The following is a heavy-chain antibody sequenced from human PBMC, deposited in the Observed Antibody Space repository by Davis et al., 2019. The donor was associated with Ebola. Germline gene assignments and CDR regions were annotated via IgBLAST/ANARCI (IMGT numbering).Heavy chain of an antibody. CDR2: IYYSGST. CDR1: GGSISSSSYY. D-gene: IGHD6-6*01. J-gene: IGHJ2*01. V-gene: IGHV4-39*01. Sequence: SETLSLTCTVSGGSISSSSYYWGWIRQPPGKGLEWIGSIYYSGSTYYNPSLKSRVTISVDTSKNQFSLKLSSVTAADTAVYYCARSGEKHLVRTWYFDLWGRGTLVTVSS. CDR3: ARSGEKHLVRTWYFDL.